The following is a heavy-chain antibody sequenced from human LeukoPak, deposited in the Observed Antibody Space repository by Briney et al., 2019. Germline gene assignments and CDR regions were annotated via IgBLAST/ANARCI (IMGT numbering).Heavy chain of an antibody. D-gene: IGHD1-26*01. CDR1: GGSISSGAYY. CDR2: THYSGST. CDR3: ARDWELLGNALDI. J-gene: IGHJ3*02. Sequence: SETLSLTCTVSGGSISSGAYYWTWVRQHPGKGLEWIVYTHYSGSTSYNPSLTSRISISLDTSKSQFSLKLTSVTAADTAVYYCARDWELLGNALDIWGQGTMVTVSS. V-gene: IGHV4-31*03.